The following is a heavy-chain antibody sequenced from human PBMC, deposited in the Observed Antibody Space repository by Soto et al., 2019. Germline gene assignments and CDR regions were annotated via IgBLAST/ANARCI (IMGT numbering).Heavy chain of an antibody. D-gene: IGHD3-10*01. Sequence: EVPLSESGGGLVQPGGSLRLSCAASGFTFSNYAITWVRQAPGKGLEWVSGVRGSGSATFYADSVKGRFTISRDNSKNTVHLQMNSLRAEDTAVYYCAKNMVLESTYDSWGQGTLVTVSS. CDR1: GFTFSNYA. J-gene: IGHJ4*02. V-gene: IGHV3-23*01. CDR3: AKNMVLESTYDS. CDR2: VRGSGSAT.